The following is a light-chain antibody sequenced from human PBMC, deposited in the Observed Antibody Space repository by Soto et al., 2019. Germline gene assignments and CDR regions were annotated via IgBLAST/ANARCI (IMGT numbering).Light chain of an antibody. V-gene: IGKV3-11*01. J-gene: IGKJ2*01. Sequence: EVVLTQSPATLSLSPGERATLSCRASETLSWQLAWYQQKPGQAPRLLIYDASNRATGIPARFSGSGFGTDFTLTISSLEPEDFAVYYCQQRNNWPPGYTFGQGTRVEI. CDR2: DAS. CDR1: ETLSWQ. CDR3: QQRNNWPPGYT.